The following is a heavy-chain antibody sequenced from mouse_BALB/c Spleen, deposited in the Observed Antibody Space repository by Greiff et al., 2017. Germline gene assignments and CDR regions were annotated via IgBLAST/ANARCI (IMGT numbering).Heavy chain of an antibody. V-gene: IGHV2-2*02. CDR3: ARKGDYDVWFAY. D-gene: IGHD2-4*01. CDR1: GFSLTSYG. Sequence: VKLQESGPSLVQPSQSLSITCTVSGFSLTSYGVHWVRQSPGKGLEWLGVIWSGGSTDYNAAFISRLSISKDNSKSQVFFKMNSLQANDTAIYYCARKGDYDVWFAYWGQGTLVTVSA. CDR2: IWSGGST. J-gene: IGHJ3*01.